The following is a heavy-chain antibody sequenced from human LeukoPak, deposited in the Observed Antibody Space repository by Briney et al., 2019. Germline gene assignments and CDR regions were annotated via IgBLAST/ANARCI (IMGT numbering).Heavy chain of an antibody. J-gene: IGHJ4*02. D-gene: IGHD2-15*01. V-gene: IGHV3-23*01. Sequence: PGGSLRLSCAASGFTFSSYVMSWVRQAPGKGLEWVSAISGSGGTTYYADSVKGRFTISRDNSKSTLYLQTDSLRAEDTAIYYCAKDALGYCSGGSCPPNSWGQGTLVTVSS. CDR2: ISGSGGTT. CDR3: AKDALGYCSGGSCPPNS. CDR1: GFTFSSYV.